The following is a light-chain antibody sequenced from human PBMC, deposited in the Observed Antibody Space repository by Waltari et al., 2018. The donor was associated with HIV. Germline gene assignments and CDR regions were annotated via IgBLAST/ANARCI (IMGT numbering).Light chain of an antibody. V-gene: IGLV1-51*01. CDR1: SSNIRPSY. CDR3: ATWDSSLSAGVV. CDR2: DNN. Sequence: SVLTQPPSVSPAPGQAVTISCPGSSSNIRPSYVSWYQHLPGTAPKLLIYDNNKRPSGIPDRFSGSKSGTSATLDITGLQTGDEADYYCATWDSSLSAGVVFGGGTKLTVL. J-gene: IGLJ3*02.